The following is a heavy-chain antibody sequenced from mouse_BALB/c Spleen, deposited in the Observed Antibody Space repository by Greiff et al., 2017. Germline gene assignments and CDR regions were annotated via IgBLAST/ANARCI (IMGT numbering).Heavy chain of an antibody. J-gene: IGHJ4*01. CDR3: ALGLGDAMDY. CDR2: ISYSGST. V-gene: IGHV3-8*02. D-gene: IGHD3-1*01. CDR1: GDSITGGY. Sequence: EVHLVESGPSLVKPSQTLSLTCSVTGDSITGGYWNWIRKFPGNKLEYMGYISYSGSTYYNPSLKSRISITRDTSKNQYYLQLNSVTTEDTATYYCALGLGDAMDYWGQGTSVTVSS.